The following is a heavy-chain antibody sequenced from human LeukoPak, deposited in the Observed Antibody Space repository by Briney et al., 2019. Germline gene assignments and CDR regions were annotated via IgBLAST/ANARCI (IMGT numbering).Heavy chain of an antibody. D-gene: IGHD2-15*01. Sequence: GGSLRLSCAASGFTFSSYSMNWVRQAPGKGLEWVSYIRNSSTIIYYADSVKGRFTISRDNAKNSLYLQMSSLRAEDMAVYYCARDGGYSSLPHWGQGTLVTVSS. CDR2: IRNSSTII. CDR1: GFTFSSYS. CDR3: ARDGGYSSLPH. V-gene: IGHV3-48*01. J-gene: IGHJ1*01.